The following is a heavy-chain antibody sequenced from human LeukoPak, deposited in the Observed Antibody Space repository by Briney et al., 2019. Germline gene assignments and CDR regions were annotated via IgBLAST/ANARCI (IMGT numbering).Heavy chain of an antibody. V-gene: IGHV4-39*01. CDR1: GGSISSSSYY. D-gene: IGHD5-18*01. CDR3: ARGYSYGYSYYFDY. J-gene: IGHJ4*02. CDR2: IYYSGST. Sequence: SETLSLTCTVSGGSISSSSYYWGWIRQPPGKGLEWIGTIYYSGSTYYNPSLKSRVTISVDTSKKQISLKLSSVTAADTAVYYCARGYSYGYSYYFDYWGQGTLVTVSS.